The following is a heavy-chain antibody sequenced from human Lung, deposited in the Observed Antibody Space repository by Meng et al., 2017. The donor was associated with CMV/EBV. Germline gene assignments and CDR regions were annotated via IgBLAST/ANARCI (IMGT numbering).Heavy chain of an antibody. V-gene: IGHV4-34*01. CDR1: GGSFSGYY. J-gene: IGHJ4*02. Sequence: LXCAVYGGSFSGYYWSWIRQPPGKGLEWIGEINHSGSTNYNPSLKSRVTISVDTSKNKFSLKLSSVTAADTAVYYCARATYYDFWSGYPYFDYWGQGTLVTVSS. D-gene: IGHD3-3*01. CDR2: INHSGST. CDR3: ARATYYDFWSGYPYFDY.